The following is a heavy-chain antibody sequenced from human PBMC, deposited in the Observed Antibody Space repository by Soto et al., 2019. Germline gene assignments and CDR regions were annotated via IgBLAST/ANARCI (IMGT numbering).Heavy chain of an antibody. D-gene: IGHD3-3*01. CDR3: AKDGLRITIFGVVTLPPTYYYYYMDV. J-gene: IGHJ6*03. V-gene: IGHV3-30*18. Sequence: SGGSLRLSCAASGFTFSSYGMHWVRQAPGKGLEWVAVISYDGSNKYYADSVKGRFTISRDNSKNTLYLQMNSLRAEDTAVYYCAKDGLRITIFGVVTLPPTYYYYYMDVWGKGTTVTVSS. CDR2: ISYDGSNK. CDR1: GFTFSSYG.